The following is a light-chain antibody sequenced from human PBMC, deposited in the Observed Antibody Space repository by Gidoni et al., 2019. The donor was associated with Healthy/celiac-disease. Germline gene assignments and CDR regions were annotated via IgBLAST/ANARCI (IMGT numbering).Light chain of an antibody. Sequence: DLHMTHSPSPLSAFVGDRVTITCRASQSISSWLTWYQQKPGKAPKLLIYKASSLESGVPSRFSGSGSGTEFTITISSLQPDDFATYYCQQYNSYSGTFGQGTKLEIK. J-gene: IGKJ2*02. CDR2: KAS. CDR3: QQYNSYSGT. V-gene: IGKV1-5*03. CDR1: QSISSW.